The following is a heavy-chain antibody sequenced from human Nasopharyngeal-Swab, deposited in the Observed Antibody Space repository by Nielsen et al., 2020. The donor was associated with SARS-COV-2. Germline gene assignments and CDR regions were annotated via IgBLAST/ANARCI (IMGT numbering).Heavy chain of an antibody. CDR1: GYTLTVLP. CDR2: VVPEDGEP. CDR3: ASEGSGVFGVVIYAFDI. J-gene: IGHJ3*02. V-gene: IGHV1-24*01. Sequence: ASVKVSCKVSGYTLTVLPIHWVRQAPGKGLEWMGTVVPEDGEPIYAQNFQGRVTMTEDTSTYTAYLELSRLRSEDTAVYYCASEGSGVFGVVIYAFDIWGPGTLVTVSS. D-gene: IGHD3-3*01.